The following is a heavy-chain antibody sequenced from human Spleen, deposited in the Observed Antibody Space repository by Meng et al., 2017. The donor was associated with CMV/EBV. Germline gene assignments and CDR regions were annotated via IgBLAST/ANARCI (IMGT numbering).Heavy chain of an antibody. CDR3: ARDLSVRIVYRWEVDYDYCGMDV. CDR1: GYTFTGYD. Sequence: ASVKVSCKASGYTFTGYDLHWVRQAPGQGLEWMGWINANSGGTNYAQKFQGRVTMTRDTSSSTAYMELSRLRSDDTAVYYCARDLSVRIVYRWEVDYDYCGMDVWGQGTTVTVSS. V-gene: IGHV1-2*02. D-gene: IGHD1-26*01. J-gene: IGHJ6*02. CDR2: INANSGGT.